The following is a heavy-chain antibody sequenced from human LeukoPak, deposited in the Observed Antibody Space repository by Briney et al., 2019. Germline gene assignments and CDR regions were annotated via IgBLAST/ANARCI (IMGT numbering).Heavy chain of an antibody. Sequence: PGGSLRPSCAASGFTFSSYWMTWVRQAPGKGLEWVANIKHNGDELNYVDSVEDRFTISGDNAKNSLYLHMTSLRAEDTAVYYCARELRTFDSWGQGTLVTVSS. CDR1: GFTFSSYW. V-gene: IGHV3-7*01. D-gene: IGHD3-16*01. J-gene: IGHJ4*02. CDR2: IKHNGDEL. CDR3: ARELRTFDS.